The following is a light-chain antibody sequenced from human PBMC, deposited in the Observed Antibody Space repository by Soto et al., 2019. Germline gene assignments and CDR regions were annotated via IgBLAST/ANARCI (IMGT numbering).Light chain of an antibody. CDR1: QSISSY. J-gene: IGKJ1*01. CDR2: AAS. CDR3: QQSYTTPRT. V-gene: IGKV1-39*01. Sequence: DIQMTQSPSSLSASVGDRVTITCRASQSISSYLNWYQQKPGKAPKLLIYAASSLQSGVPSRFSGSGSGTDFTLTISSLQPEDFATYYCQQSYTTPRTFGQGTKADMK.